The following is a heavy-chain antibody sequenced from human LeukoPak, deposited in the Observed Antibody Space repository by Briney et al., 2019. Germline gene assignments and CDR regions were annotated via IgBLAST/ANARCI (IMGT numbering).Heavy chain of an antibody. CDR1: GFTFSSYA. J-gene: IGHJ4*02. V-gene: IGHV3-64*01. CDR2: VSSNGGST. CDR3: ARESGSFEFDY. Sequence: GGSLRLSCAGSGFTFSSYAMHWVRQAPGKGLEYFSAVSSNGGSTHYANSVKGRFTISRDNSKNTLYLQMGSLRVEDMAVYYCARESGSFEFDYWGQGTLVTVSS. D-gene: IGHD1-26*01.